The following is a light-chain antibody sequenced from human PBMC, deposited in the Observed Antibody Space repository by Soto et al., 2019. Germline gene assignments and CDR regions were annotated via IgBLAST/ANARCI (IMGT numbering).Light chain of an antibody. CDR2: AAS. CDR3: QQSYSTPLT. V-gene: IGKV1-39*01. Sequence: DIQMTQSPSSLSASVGDRVIITCRASQSISTSLNWYQQKLGKAPKLLIYAASTLQSGVPSRFSGSGSGTDFTLSISSLQPEDFATYYCQQSYSTPLTFGGGTKVEIK. CDR1: QSISTS. J-gene: IGKJ4*01.